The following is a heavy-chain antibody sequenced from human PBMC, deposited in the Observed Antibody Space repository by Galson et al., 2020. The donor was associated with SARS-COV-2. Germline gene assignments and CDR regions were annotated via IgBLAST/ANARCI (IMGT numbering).Heavy chain of an antibody. CDR2: ISAYNGNT. CDR1: GYTFTSYG. V-gene: IGHV1-18*01. J-gene: IGHJ4*02. Sequence: ASVKVSCKASGYTFTSYGISWVRQAPGQGLEWMGWISAYNGNTNYAQKLQGRVTMTTDTSTSTAYVELRSLRSDDTAVYYCARDRDLLTRRVGANIALESPPTFDYWGQGTLVTVSS. D-gene: IGHD1-26*01. CDR3: ARDRDLLTRRVGANIALESPPTFDY.